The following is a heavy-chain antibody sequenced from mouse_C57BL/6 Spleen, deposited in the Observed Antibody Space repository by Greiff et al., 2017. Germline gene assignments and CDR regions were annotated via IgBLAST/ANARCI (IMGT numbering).Heavy chain of an antibody. V-gene: IGHV5-9*01. CDR3: ARRDGYPFAY. D-gene: IGHD2-3*01. J-gene: IGHJ3*01. Sequence: EVKLMESGGGLVKPGGSLKLSCAASGFTFSSYTMSWVRQTPEKRLEWVATISGGGGNTYYPDSVKGRFTISRDNAKNTLYLHMSSLRSEDTALYYCARRDGYPFAYWGQGTLVTVSA. CDR1: GFTFSSYT. CDR2: ISGGGGNT.